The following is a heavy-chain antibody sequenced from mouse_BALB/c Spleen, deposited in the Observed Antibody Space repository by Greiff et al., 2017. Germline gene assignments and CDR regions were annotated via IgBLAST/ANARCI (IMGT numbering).Heavy chain of an antibody. CDR1: GFTFSSYG. D-gene: IGHD1-1*01. CDR3: ARDGSSFWYFDV. J-gene: IGHJ1*01. V-gene: IGHV5-6*01. Sequence: EVQVVESGGGLVKPGGSLKLSCAASGFTFSSYGMSWVRQTPDKRLEWVATISSGGSYTYYPDSVKGRFTISRDNAKNTLYLQMNSLKSEDTAMYYCARDGSSFWYFDVWGAGTTVTVSS. CDR2: ISSGGSYT.